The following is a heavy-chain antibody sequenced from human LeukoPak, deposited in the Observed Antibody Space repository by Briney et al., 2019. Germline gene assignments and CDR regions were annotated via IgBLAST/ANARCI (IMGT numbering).Heavy chain of an antibody. J-gene: IGHJ3*02. D-gene: IGHD2-21*02. CDR1: GFTFSSYW. Sequence: GGSLRLSCAASGFTFSSYWMSWVRQAPGKGLEWVANIKQDGSEKYYVDSVKGRFTISRDNAKNSLYLQMNSLRAEDTAVYYCARAVHYRDAPRGDPSDAFDIWGQGTMVTVSS. CDR3: ARAVHYRDAPRGDPSDAFDI. V-gene: IGHV3-7*01. CDR2: IKQDGSEK.